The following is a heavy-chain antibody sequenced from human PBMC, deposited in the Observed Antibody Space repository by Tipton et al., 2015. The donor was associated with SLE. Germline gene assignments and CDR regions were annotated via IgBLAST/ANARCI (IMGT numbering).Heavy chain of an antibody. J-gene: IGHJ4*02. CDR2: ISSSSSTI. CDR1: GFTFRTYA. CDR3: ARDHGDIGG. V-gene: IGHV3-48*04. Sequence: SLRLSCAASGFTFRTYAMTWVRQAPGKGLEWVSYISSSSSTIYYADSVKGRFTISRDNAKNSLYLQMNSLRAEDTAVYYCARDHGDIGGWGQGTLVTVSS. D-gene: IGHD2-15*01.